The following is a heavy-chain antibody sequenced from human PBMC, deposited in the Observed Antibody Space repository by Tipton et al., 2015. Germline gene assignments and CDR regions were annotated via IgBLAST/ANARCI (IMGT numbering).Heavy chain of an antibody. J-gene: IGHJ4*02. Sequence: GLVKPSETLSLTCAVSAYSISSDYYWGWIRQPPGKGLEWIGSISHSGNTYYNPSLKSRVTMSRDTSKNQFSLKLTSVTAADTAVYYCACQDYDSLTRDYQTVDYWGQGTLLTVSS. D-gene: IGHD3-9*01. V-gene: IGHV4-38-2*01. CDR3: ACQDYDSLTRDYQTVDY. CDR2: ISHSGNT. CDR1: AYSISSDYY.